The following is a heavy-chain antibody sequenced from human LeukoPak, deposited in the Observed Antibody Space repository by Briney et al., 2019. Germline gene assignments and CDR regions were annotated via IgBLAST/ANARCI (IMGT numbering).Heavy chain of an antibody. J-gene: IGHJ4*02. D-gene: IGHD2-2*01. CDR3: AKGLYCISTSCYEDYFDY. CDR1: GFTFSNYA. CDR2: ISGSGGST. Sequence: GGSLRLSCAASGFTFSNYAMSWVRQAPGKGLEWVSAISGSGGSTHYADSVKGRFTISRDNSKNTLYLQVNSLRAEDTAVYYCAKGLYCISTSCYEDYFDYWGQGTLVTVSS. V-gene: IGHV3-23*01.